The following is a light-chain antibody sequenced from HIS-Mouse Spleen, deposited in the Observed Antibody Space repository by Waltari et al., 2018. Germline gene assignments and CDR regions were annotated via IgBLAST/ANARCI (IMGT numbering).Light chain of an antibody. J-gene: IGLJ1*01. CDR1: SSDVGGYNY. V-gene: IGLV2-11*01. CDR3: CSYAGSYTFRGYV. CDR2: DVS. Sequence: QSALTQPRSVSGSPGQSVTISCTGTSSDVGGYNYVSWYQQHPGKAPKLMSDDVSKRPSEVPDRFSGSKSGNTASLTISGLQAEDEADYYCCSYAGSYTFRGYVFGTGTKVTVL.